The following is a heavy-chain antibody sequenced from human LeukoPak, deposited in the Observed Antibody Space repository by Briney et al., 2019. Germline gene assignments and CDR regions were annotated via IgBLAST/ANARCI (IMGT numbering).Heavy chain of an antibody. D-gene: IGHD3-9*01. Sequence: GGSLRLSCTASGFTFGDYAMSWVRQAPGKGLEWVGFIRSKAYGGTTEYAASVKGRFTISRDDSKSIAYLQMNSLKTEDTAVYYCTRDSTVLRYFDWFPPPDYWGQGTLVTVSS. CDR2: IRSKAYGGTT. CDR1: GFTFGDYA. J-gene: IGHJ4*02. V-gene: IGHV3-49*04. CDR3: TRDSTVLRYFDWFPPPDY.